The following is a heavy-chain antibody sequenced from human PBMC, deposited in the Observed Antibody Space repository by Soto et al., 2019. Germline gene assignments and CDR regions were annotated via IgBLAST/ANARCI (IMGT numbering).Heavy chain of an antibody. CDR1: GFTFSSYG. V-gene: IGHV3-30*18. Sequence: QVQLVESGGGVVQPGRSLRLSCAASGFTFSSYGMHWVRQAPGKGLEWVAVISYDGSNKYYADSVKGRFTISRDNSKNTLYLQMNSLRAEDTAVYYCAKEEARIFLDYWGQGTLVTVSS. CDR2: ISYDGSNK. J-gene: IGHJ4*02. CDR3: AKEEARIFLDY.